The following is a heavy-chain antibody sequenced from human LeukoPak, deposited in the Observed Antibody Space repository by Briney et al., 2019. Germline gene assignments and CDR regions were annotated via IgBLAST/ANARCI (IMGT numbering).Heavy chain of an antibody. CDR1: SGSFSGYY. J-gene: IGHJ4*02. CDR2: INHSGST. Sequence: PSETLSLTCAVYSGSFSGYYXXXXRQPPGKGXXXIGEINHSGSTNYNPSLKSXXTISVDTSKNQFSLKLSSVTAADTAVYYCARGTGTTVTFDYWGQGTLVTVSS. V-gene: IGHV4-34*01. D-gene: IGHD4-17*01. CDR3: ARGTGTTVTFDY.